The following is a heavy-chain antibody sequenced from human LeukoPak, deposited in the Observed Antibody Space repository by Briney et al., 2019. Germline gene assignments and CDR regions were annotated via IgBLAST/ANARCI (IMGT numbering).Heavy chain of an antibody. D-gene: IGHD2-2*01. CDR1: GLTFSGYA. CDR2: ITGGGGTT. CDR3: AKVMRFCSGTGCYTYYYYGMDV. V-gene: IGHV3-23*01. J-gene: IGHJ6*02. Sequence: GGSLRLSCAASGLTFSGYALNWVRQAPGKGLEWVSGITGGGGTTYYAESVQGRFTVSRDNSRNTLHLQMNSLRAEDTAIYYCAKVMRFCSGTGCYTYYYYGMDVWGQGTTVTVSS.